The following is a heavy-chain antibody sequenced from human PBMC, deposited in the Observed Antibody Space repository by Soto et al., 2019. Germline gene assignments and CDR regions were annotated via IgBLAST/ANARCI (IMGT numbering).Heavy chain of an antibody. CDR1: GFTFSSYG. CDR2: ISYDGSNK. D-gene: IGHD3-22*01. Sequence: GGSLRLSCAASGFTFSSYGMHWVRQAPGKGLEWVAVISYDGSNKYYADSVKGRFTISRDNSKNTLYLQMNSLRAEDTAVYYCAKVYSPWYYDSSGYYTDAFDIWGQGTMVTVSS. J-gene: IGHJ3*02. CDR3: AKVYSPWYYDSSGYYTDAFDI. V-gene: IGHV3-30*18.